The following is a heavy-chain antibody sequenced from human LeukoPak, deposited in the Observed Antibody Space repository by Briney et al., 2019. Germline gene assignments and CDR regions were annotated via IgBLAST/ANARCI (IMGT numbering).Heavy chain of an antibody. D-gene: IGHD2-15*01. CDR2: INPNSGGT. V-gene: IGHV1-2*02. Sequence: ASVKVSCKASGYTFTGYYMHWVRQAPGQGLEWMGWINPNSGGTNYAQKFQGRVTMTRDTSISTAYMELSRLRSDDTAVYSCARVYCSGGSCLDRYFDYWGQGTLVTVSS. J-gene: IGHJ4*02. CDR1: GYTFTGYY. CDR3: ARVYCSGGSCLDRYFDY.